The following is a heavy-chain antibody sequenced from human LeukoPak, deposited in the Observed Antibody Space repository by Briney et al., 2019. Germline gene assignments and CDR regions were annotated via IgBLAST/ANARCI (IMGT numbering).Heavy chain of an antibody. CDR2: IYYSGST. D-gene: IGHD2-15*01. J-gene: IGHJ5*02. V-gene: IGHV4-31*03. CDR1: GGSISSGGYY. Sequence: TLSLTCTVSGGSISSGGYYWSWIRQHPGKGLEWIGYIYYSGSTYYNTSLKSRVTISVDTSKNQFSLKLSSVTAADTAVYYCASGVHCSGGSCLFDPWGQGTLVTVSS. CDR3: ASGVHCSGGSCLFDP.